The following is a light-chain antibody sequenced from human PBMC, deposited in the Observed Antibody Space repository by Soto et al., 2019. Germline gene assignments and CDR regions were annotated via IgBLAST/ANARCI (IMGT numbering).Light chain of an antibody. CDR1: QSISRR. CDR2: HAS. J-gene: IGKJ4*01. V-gene: IGKV1-12*01. Sequence: GDRVTITCLASQSISRRLAWYQQTTGKAPNLLIFHASSLQSGVPSRLSGSGYGTDFTLTISSLETEDFATYYCQQSDYFPVTFGGGTKVDIK. CDR3: QQSDYFPVT.